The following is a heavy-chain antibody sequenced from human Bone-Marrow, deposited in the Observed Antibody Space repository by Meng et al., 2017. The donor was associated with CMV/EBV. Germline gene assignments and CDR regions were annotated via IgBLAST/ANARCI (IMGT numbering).Heavy chain of an antibody. Sequence: ASVKVSCKASGYTFTSYYMHWVRQAPGQGLEWMGIINPSGGSTSYAQKFQGRVTMTRDTSTSTVYMELSSLRSEDTAVYYCARESDFWSGSVGYYHGMDVWGQGTTVTVSS. CDR1: GYTFTSYY. CDR2: INPSGGST. J-gene: IGHJ6*02. D-gene: IGHD3-3*01. CDR3: ARESDFWSGSVGYYHGMDV. V-gene: IGHV1-46*01.